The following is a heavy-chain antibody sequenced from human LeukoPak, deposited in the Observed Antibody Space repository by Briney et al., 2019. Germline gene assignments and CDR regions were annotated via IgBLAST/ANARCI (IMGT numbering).Heavy chain of an antibody. CDR1: GFTFSSYS. D-gene: IGHD3-9*01. Sequence: GGSLRLSCAASGFTFSSYSMNWVRQAPGKGLEWVSYISSSSSTIYYADSVKGRFTISRDNAKNSLYLQMNSLRAEDTAVYYCARGGRSTYFDWSPDYWGQGTLVTVSS. J-gene: IGHJ4*02. CDR2: ISSSSSTI. CDR3: ARGGRSTYFDWSPDY. V-gene: IGHV3-48*04.